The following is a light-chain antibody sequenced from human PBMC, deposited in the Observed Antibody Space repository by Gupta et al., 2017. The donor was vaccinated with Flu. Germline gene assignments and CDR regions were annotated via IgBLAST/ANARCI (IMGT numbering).Light chain of an antibody. J-gene: IGLJ2*01. CDR3: GTWDNSLSVVV. CDR2: DND. V-gene: IGLV1-51*01. Sequence: QSVLTQPPSVSAAPGQKVTISCSGSSSNIGINHVSWYQLLPGTAPKLLIYDNDKRPSGIPDRFSGSKSGTSATLDITGLQTGDEADYYCGTWDNSLSVVVFGGGTKLAV. CDR1: SSNIGINH.